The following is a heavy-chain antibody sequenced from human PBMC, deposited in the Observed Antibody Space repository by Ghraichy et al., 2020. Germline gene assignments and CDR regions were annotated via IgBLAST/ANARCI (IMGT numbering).Heavy chain of an antibody. V-gene: IGHV1-3*01. J-gene: IGHJ6*02. CDR3: ASDPYSSSAGRRRFRMDV. Sequence: KFQGRVTITRDTSASTAYMELSSLRSEDTAVYYCASDPYSSSAGRRRFRMDVWGQGTTVTVSS. D-gene: IGHD6-6*01.